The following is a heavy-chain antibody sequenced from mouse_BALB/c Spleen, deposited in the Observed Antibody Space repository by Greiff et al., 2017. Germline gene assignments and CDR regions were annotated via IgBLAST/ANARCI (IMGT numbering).Heavy chain of an antibody. V-gene: IGHV2-9-2*01. Sequence: QVHVKQSGPGLVAPSQSLSITCTVSGFSLTSYDISWIRQPPGKGLEWLGVIWTGGGTNYNSAFMSRLSISKDNSKSQVFLKMNSLQTDDTAIYYCVRDEGYDGAMDYWGQGTSVTVSS. CDR1: GFSLTSYD. CDR2: IWTGGGT. D-gene: IGHD2-14*01. CDR3: VRDEGYDGAMDY. J-gene: IGHJ4*01.